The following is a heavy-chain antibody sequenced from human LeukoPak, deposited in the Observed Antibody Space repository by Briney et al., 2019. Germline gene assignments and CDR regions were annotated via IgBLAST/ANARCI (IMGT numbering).Heavy chain of an antibody. CDR3: ARRLTQYDCFDP. J-gene: IGHJ5*02. D-gene: IGHD2-2*01. CDR2: TYYRSTWYN. Sequence: QTLSLTCAISGDSVLSNSVTWNWIRQSPSRGLEWLGRTYYRSTWYNDYAVSVRGRITVNPDTSKNQFSLHLNSVTPEDTAVYYCARRLTQYDCFDPWGQGILVTVSS. V-gene: IGHV6-1*01. CDR1: GDSVLSNSVT.